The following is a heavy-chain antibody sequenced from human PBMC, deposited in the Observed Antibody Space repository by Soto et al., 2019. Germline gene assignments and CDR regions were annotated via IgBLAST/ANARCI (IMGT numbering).Heavy chain of an antibody. CDR1: GGTFSSYA. J-gene: IGHJ6*02. CDR3: ATPPAGYYFYGMDV. V-gene: IGHV1-69*12. CDR2: TIRIFGTA. Sequence: QVQLVQSGAEVKKPGSSVKVSCKASGGTFSSYAISWVRQAPGQGLEWMGGTIRIFGTADYAQKFQGRVTITADESASTAYLELSSLRSEDTAVDYWATPPAGYYFYGMDVWGHGTTVSVSS.